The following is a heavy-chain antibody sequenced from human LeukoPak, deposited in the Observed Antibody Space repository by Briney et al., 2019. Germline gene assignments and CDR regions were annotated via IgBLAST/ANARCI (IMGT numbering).Heavy chain of an antibody. D-gene: IGHD3-16*01. V-gene: IGHV4-34*01. CDR3: ARDYGPTDY. CDR1: GGSFSGYY. Sequence: SETLSLTCAVYGGSFSGYYWSWIRQPPGKGLEWIGEINHSGGTNYNPSLKSRVTISVDTSKNQFSLKLSSVTAADTAVYYCARDYGPTDYWGQGTLVTVSS. J-gene: IGHJ4*02. CDR2: INHSGGT.